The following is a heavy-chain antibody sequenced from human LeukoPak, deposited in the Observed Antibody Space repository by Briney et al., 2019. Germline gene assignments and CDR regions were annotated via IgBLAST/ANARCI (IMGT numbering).Heavy chain of an antibody. CDR2: IYYSGST. CDR3: ARASYYYYMDV. V-gene: IGHV4-39*07. CDR1: GGSISSSSYY. Sequence: PSETLSLTCTVSGGSISSSSYYWGWIRQPPGKGLEWIGSIYYSGSTYYNPSLKSRVTISVDTSKNQFSLKLSSVTAADTAVYYCARASYYYYMDVWGKGTTVTVS. J-gene: IGHJ6*03.